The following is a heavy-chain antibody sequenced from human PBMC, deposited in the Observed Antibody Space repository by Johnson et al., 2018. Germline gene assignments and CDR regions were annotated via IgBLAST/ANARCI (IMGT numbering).Heavy chain of an antibody. V-gene: IGHV3-21*01. CDR3: ARVSYYCMDV. CDR1: GFIFSTYS. J-gene: IGHJ6*03. CDR2: ISSGSSYI. Sequence: VQLVQSGGGLVKPGGSLRLSCAASGFIFSTYSMNWVRQAPGKGLEWVSSISSGSSYIYYADSVKGRFTISRDNAKNSLYLQMNSLRAEDTAVYYCARVSYYCMDVWGKGTTVTVSS.